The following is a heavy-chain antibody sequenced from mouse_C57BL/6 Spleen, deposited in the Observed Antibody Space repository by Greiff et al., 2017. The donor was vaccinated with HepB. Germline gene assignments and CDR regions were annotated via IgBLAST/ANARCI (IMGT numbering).Heavy chain of an antibody. V-gene: IGHV1-55*01. CDR2: IYPGSGST. D-gene: IGHD1-1*01. CDR3: ARGVTTVVRYFDC. CDR1: GYTFTSYW. Sequence: VQLQQPGAELVKPGASVKMSCKASGYTFTSYWITWVKQRPGQGLEWIGDIYPGSGSTNYNEKFKSKATLTVDTSSSTAYMQLSSLTSEDSAVYYCARGVTTVVRYFDCWGQGTTLTVSS. J-gene: IGHJ2*01.